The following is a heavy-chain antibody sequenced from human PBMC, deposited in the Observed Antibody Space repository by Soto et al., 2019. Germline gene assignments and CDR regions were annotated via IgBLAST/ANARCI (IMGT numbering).Heavy chain of an antibody. CDR3: EREGDYGDTFDY. V-gene: IGHV4-4*07. J-gene: IGHJ4*02. D-gene: IGHD4-17*01. Sequence: SETLSLTCTVSGGSISSYYWSWIRQPAGKGLEWIGRIYTSGSTNYNPSLKSRVTMSVGTSKNQFSLKLSSVTAADTAVYYCEREGDYGDTFDYWGQGTLVTVSS. CDR1: GGSISSYY. CDR2: IYTSGST.